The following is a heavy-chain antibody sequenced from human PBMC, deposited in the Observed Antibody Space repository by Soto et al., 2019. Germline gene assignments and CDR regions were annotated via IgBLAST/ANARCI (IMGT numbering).Heavy chain of an antibody. D-gene: IGHD1-26*01. J-gene: IGHJ3*02. Sequence: SVKVSCKASGATFTSYAISWVRQAPGQGLEWMGGIIPIFGTANYAQKFQGRVTITADESTSTAYMELSSLRSEDTAVYYCATNSGSSLGHAFDIWGQGTMVTVSS. CDR3: ATNSGSSLGHAFDI. V-gene: IGHV1-69*13. CDR1: GATFTSYA. CDR2: IIPIFGTA.